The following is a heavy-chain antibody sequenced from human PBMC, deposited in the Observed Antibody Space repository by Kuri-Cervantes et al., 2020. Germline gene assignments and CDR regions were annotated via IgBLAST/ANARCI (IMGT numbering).Heavy chain of an antibody. Sequence: ASVKVSCKASGYTFTDYYMNWVRQAPGQGLEWMGWITPNSGGTNYAQKFQGRVTMTRDTSISTAYMELSSLRSEDTAVCYCARGPSIQLAAANWFDPWGQGTLVTVSS. CDR2: ITPNSGGT. CDR3: ARGPSIQLAAANWFDP. D-gene: IGHD6-13*01. CDR1: GYTFTDYY. V-gene: IGHV1-2*02. J-gene: IGHJ5*02.